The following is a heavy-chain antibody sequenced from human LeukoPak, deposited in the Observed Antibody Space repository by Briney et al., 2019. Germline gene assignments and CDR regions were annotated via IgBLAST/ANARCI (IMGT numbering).Heavy chain of an antibody. Sequence: GGSLRLSCAASGFTFSSYSMNWVRQAPGKGLEWVSSISSSSSYIYYADSVKGRFTISRDNAKNTLYLQMNSLRAEDTAVYYCARGPLYYDFWSGYSFDYWGQGTLVTVSS. V-gene: IGHV3-21*01. CDR1: GFTFSSYS. CDR2: ISSSSSYI. J-gene: IGHJ4*02. D-gene: IGHD3-3*01. CDR3: ARGPLYYDFWSGYSFDY.